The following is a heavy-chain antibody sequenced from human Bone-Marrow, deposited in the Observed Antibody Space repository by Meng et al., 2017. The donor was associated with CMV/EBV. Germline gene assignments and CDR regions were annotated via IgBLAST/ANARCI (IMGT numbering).Heavy chain of an antibody. CDR2: IRYDGSSE. J-gene: IGHJ4*02. Sequence: GESLKISCAASGFTFSNYGMHWVRQAPGKGLEWVAFIRYDGSSEYYADSLKGRFTISRDNSKNTLYLQMNSLRAEDTAVYYCARGEDGGSYYYFGVIRYYFDYWGQGTLVTVSS. V-gene: IGHV3-30*02. D-gene: IGHD1-26*01. CDR3: ARGEDGGSYYYFGVIRYYFDY. CDR1: GFTFSNYG.